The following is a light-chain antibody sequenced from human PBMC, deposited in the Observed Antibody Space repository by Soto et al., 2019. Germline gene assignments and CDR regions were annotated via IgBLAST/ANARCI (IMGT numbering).Light chain of an antibody. J-gene: IGKJ1*01. V-gene: IGKV3-15*01. CDR3: QKYNNWPPT. Sequence: EIVMTQSPATLSVSPGERATLSCRASQSVSSNLAWYQQKPGQAPNLLIYDTSTRASGIPARFSGSGSGTDFTLTISSLQSEDFAVYYCQKYNNWPPTFGQGTKVEIK. CDR2: DTS. CDR1: QSVSSN.